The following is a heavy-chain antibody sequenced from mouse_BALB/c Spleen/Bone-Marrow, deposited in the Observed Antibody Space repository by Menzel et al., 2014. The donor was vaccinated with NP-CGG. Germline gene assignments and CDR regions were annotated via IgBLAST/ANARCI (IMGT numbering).Heavy chain of an antibody. J-gene: IGHJ4*01. CDR1: GFNIKDTY. V-gene: IGHV14-3*02. D-gene: IGHD2-1*01. CDR2: IDPANGNT. Sequence: EVKLVESGAELVKPGASVKLSCTASGFNIKDTYMHWVEQRPEQGLEWIGRIDPANGNTKYDPKFQGKATITADTSSNTAYLQLSSLTSEDTAVYYCARYGNYCYAMDYWGQGTSVTVSS. CDR3: ARYGNYCYAMDY.